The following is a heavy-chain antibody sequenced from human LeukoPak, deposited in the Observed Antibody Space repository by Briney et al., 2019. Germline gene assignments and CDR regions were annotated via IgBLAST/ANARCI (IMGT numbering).Heavy chain of an antibody. D-gene: IGHD3-22*01. Sequence: SETLSLTCTVSGGSISSSSYYWGWIRQPPGKGLKWIGSIYYSGSTYYNPSLKSRVTISVDTSKNQFSLKLSSVTAADTAVYYCARHGSLDYDSSGHNWFDPWGQGTLVTVSS. CDR3: ARHGSLDYDSSGHNWFDP. CDR1: GGSISSSSYY. CDR2: IYYSGST. V-gene: IGHV4-39*01. J-gene: IGHJ5*02.